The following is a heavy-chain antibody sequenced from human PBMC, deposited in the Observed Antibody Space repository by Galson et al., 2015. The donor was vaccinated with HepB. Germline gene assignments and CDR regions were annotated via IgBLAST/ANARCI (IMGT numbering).Heavy chain of an antibody. D-gene: IGHD2/OR15-2a*01. CDR2: ISASKGNT. CDR3: ARDREYAFDY. V-gene: IGHV1-18*01. Sequence: SVKVSCKASGYTFRMNGISWVRQAPGQGLEWMGWISASKGNTNYGQKFQDRVTMTTDTSTSTAYMEMRSLTSDDTAIYYCARDREYAFDYWGQGTLVTVSS. J-gene: IGHJ4*02. CDR1: GYTFRMNG.